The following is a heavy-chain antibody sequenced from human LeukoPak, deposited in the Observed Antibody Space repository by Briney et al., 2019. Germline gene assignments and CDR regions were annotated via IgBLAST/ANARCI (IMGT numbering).Heavy chain of an antibody. CDR2: IKKTGSET. CDR1: GFTFSHFW. D-gene: IGHD5-18*01. J-gene: IGHJ3*02. V-gene: IGHV3-7*03. Sequence: GGSLRLSCAASGFTFSHFWMSWVRQAPGKGLEWVAYIKKTGSETYYVDSVKGRFTITRDNTRSSLFLQMYSLRAEDTAVYYCADSRPLYSYGYPDAFDIWGQGTMVTVSS. CDR3: ADSRPLYSYGYPDAFDI.